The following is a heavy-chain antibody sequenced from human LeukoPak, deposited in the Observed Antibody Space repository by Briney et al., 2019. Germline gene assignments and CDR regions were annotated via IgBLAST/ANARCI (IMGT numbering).Heavy chain of an antibody. J-gene: IGHJ4*02. D-gene: IGHD2-15*01. CDR3: ARVGGRGGYCSGGSCYYFDY. V-gene: IGHV3-21*01. CDR1: GFTFSSYS. CDR2: ISSSSSYI. Sequence: GGSLRLSCAASGFTFSSYSMNWVRQAPGKGLEWVSSISSSSSYIYYADSVKGRFTISRDNAKNSLYLQMNSLRAEDTAVYYCARVGGRGGYCSGGSCYYFDYWGQGTLVTVSS.